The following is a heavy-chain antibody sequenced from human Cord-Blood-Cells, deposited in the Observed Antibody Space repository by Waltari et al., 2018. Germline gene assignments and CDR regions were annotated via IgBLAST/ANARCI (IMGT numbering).Heavy chain of an antibody. J-gene: IGHJ4*02. CDR3: ARGPGGLYYFDY. Sequence: QVQLVQSGAEVKKPGASVKVSCKASGYTFTSYAMHWVRQAPGQRLEWMGWINAGNGNTKYSQKFQGRVTITRDTSASTAYMELSSLRSEDTAVYYCARGPGGLYYFDYWGRGTLVTVSS. V-gene: IGHV1-3*01. CDR2: INAGNGNT. CDR1: GYTFTSYA. D-gene: IGHD3-10*01.